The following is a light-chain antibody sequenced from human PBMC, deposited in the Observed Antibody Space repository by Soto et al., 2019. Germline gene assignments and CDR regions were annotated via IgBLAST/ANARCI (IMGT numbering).Light chain of an antibody. CDR3: SSYTSSSLTV. V-gene: IGLV2-14*01. CDR2: DVS. Sequence: QSSLTQPSSVSGSPGQSITISCPGTSSDVGGYNYVSWYQQHPGKAPKLMIYDVSNRPSGVSNRFSGSKSGNTASLTISGLQAEDEADYYCSSYTSSSLTVFGTGTKVTVL. J-gene: IGLJ1*01. CDR1: SSDVGGYNY.